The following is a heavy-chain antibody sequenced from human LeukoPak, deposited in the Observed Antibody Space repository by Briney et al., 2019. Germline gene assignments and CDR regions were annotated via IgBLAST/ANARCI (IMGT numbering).Heavy chain of an antibody. CDR2: ISAYNGNT. V-gene: IGHV1-18*04. D-gene: IGHD6-13*01. Sequence: ASVKVSCKASGYTFTGYFMHWVRQAPGQGLEWMGWISAYNGNTNYAQKLQGRVTMTTDTSTSTAYMELRSLRSDDTAVYYCARGGSMPRIAAAGYPKGYYYYYMDVWGKGTTVTISS. CDR3: ARGGSMPRIAAAGYPKGYYYYYMDV. CDR1: GYTFTGYF. J-gene: IGHJ6*03.